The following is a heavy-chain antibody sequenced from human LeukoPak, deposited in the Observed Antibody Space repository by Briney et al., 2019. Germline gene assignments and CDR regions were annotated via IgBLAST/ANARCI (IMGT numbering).Heavy chain of an antibody. CDR1: GYTFTGYY. Sequence: GASVKVSCKASGYTFTGYYMHWVRQAPGQGLEWMGLINPNSGGTNYAQKFQGRVTMTRDTSISTAYMELSRLRSDDTAVYYCAREPVDTAMVTTLDGNYWGQGTLVTVSS. V-gene: IGHV1-2*02. CDR2: INPNSGGT. CDR3: AREPVDTAMVTTLDGNY. J-gene: IGHJ4*02. D-gene: IGHD5-18*01.